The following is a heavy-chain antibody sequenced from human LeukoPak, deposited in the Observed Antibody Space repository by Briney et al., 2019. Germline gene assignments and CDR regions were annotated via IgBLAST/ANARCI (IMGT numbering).Heavy chain of an antibody. CDR2: VNPNSGDT. Sequence: ASVKVSCKASGYTFTGYYLHWVRQAPGQGLECMGCVNPNSGDTNYAQKFQGSVTMTRDTSISTAYMELSRLRSDDTAVYYCARSSGWLTGVFDPWGQGTLVTVSS. CDR1: GYTFTGYY. D-gene: IGHD6-19*01. V-gene: IGHV1-2*02. CDR3: ARSSGWLTGVFDP. J-gene: IGHJ5*02.